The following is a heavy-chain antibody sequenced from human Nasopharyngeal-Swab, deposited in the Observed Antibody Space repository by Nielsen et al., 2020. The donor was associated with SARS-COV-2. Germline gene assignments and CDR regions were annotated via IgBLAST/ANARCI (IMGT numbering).Heavy chain of an antibody. D-gene: IGHD3-16*02. CDR2: MNPNSGNT. V-gene: IGHV1-8*01. J-gene: IGHJ6*02. Sequence: WVRQAPGQGLEWMGWMNPNSGNTGYAQKFQGRVTMTRNTSISTAYMELSSLRSEGTAVYYCARGRLSNYYGMDVWGQGTTVTVSS. CDR3: ARGRLSNYYGMDV.